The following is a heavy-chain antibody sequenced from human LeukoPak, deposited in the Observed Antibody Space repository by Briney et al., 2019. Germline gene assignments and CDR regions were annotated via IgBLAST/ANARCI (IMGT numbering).Heavy chain of an antibody. CDR2: IYYSGST. V-gene: IGHV4-39*01. J-gene: IGHJ4*02. CDR3: ARRARHGSGSYYTPGYFDY. CDR1: GGSISSSSYY. D-gene: IGHD3-10*01. Sequence: PSETLSLTCTVSGGSISSSSYYWGWIRQPPGKGLEWIGSIYYSGSTYYNPSLKSRVTISVDTSKNQFSLKLSSVTAADTAVYYCARRARHGSGSYYTPGYFDYWGQGTLVTVSS.